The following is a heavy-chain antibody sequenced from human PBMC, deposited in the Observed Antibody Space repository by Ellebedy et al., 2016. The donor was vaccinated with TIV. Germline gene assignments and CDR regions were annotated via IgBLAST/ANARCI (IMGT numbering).Heavy chain of an antibody. V-gene: IGHV1-2*02. CDR2: INPNNGVT. CDR1: GYTFTGYY. CDR3: ARAESEVDVYY. Sequence: AASVKVSCKASGYTFTGYYMHWVRQAPGQGLEWMGWINPNNGVTKYVEKFQGRVTMTRDTSISTAYMELRRLRSDDTAVYYCARAESEVDVYYWGQGTLVTVSS. D-gene: IGHD2-15*01. J-gene: IGHJ4*02.